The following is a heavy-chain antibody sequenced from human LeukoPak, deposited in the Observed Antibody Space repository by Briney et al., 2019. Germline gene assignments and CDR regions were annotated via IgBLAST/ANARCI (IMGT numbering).Heavy chain of an antibody. CDR1: GFTFSSYG. Sequence: PGGSLRLSCAASGFTFSSYGMGWVRQAPGKGLGWVSAISGSGGSTYYADSVKGRFTISRDNSKNTLYLQMNSLRAEDTAVYYCAKEDPMVRGSWFDPWGQGTLVTVSS. CDR3: AKEDPMVRGSWFDP. V-gene: IGHV3-23*01. D-gene: IGHD3-10*01. CDR2: ISGSGGST. J-gene: IGHJ5*02.